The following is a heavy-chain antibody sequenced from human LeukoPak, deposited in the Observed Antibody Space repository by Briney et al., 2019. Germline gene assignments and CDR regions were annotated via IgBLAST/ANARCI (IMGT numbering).Heavy chain of an antibody. Sequence: GGSLRLSCAASGFTFSSYSMHWVRQAPGKGLEWVAFIRYDGSNKYYADSVKGRFTISRDNSKNTLYLQMNSLRAEDTAVYYCARDPRTNYYDSSGAFDIWGQGTMVTVSS. V-gene: IGHV3-30*02. CDR3: ARDPRTNYYDSSGAFDI. CDR1: GFTFSSYS. J-gene: IGHJ3*02. D-gene: IGHD3-22*01. CDR2: IRYDGSNK.